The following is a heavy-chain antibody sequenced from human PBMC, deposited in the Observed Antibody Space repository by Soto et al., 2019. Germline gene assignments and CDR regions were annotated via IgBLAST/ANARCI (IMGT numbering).Heavy chain of an antibody. CDR3: ASFSSGYDYTYGY. Sequence: QVQLVQSGAEVKKPGSSVRVSCKASGGTFSRNTFTWVRQAPGQGLEWMGRIMPVLGRTNYAQKLQGRVTMTADRSTSTGYMELSSLKSEDTAVYYCASFSSGYDYTYGYWGQGTLVTVSS. CDR1: GGTFSRNT. D-gene: IGHD6-25*01. CDR2: IMPVLGRT. J-gene: IGHJ4*02. V-gene: IGHV1-69*02.